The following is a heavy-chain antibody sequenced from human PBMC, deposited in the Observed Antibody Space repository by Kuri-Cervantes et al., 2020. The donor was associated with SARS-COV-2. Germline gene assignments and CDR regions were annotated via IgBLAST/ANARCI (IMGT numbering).Heavy chain of an antibody. D-gene: IGHD3-22*01. V-gene: IGHV4-34*01. J-gene: IGHJ3*02. Sequence: SETLSLTCAVYGGSFSGYYWSWIRQPPGKGLEWIGEINHSGSTNYNPSLKSRVTVSVDTSKNQFSLKLSSVTAADTAVYYCARESGRYYYDSSAYFVHAFDIWGQGTMVTVSS. CDR2: INHSGST. CDR3: ARESGRYYYDSSAYFVHAFDI. CDR1: GGSFSGYY.